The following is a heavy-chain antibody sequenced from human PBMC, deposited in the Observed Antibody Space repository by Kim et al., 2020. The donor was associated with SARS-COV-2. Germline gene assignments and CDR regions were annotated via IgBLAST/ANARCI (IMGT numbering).Heavy chain of an antibody. J-gene: IGHJ5*02. CDR3: TKVYYGDYGDWNDP. CDR2: INGRGSDT. D-gene: IGHD4-17*01. V-gene: IGHV3-23*01. CDR1: GFTFDAFA. Sequence: GGSLRLSCSASGFTFDAFAMSWVRQAPGKGLEWVSTINGRGSDTYYADSVKGRFTISRDSSKNTVFLQMNNLTAADTTRYYCTKVYYGDYGDWNDPWGQGTLVIVSS.